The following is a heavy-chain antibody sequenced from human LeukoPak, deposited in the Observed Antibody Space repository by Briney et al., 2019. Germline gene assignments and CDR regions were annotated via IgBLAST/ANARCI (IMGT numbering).Heavy chain of an antibody. CDR1: GGSISSGDYY. D-gene: IGHD5-18*01. Sequence: SETLSLTCTVSGGSISSGDYYWSWIRRPPGKGLEWIGYIYYSGSTYYNPSLKSRVTISVDTSKNQFSLKLSSVTAADTAAYYCARGSGYSYGYVYWGQGTLVTVSS. CDR3: ARGSGYSYGYVY. V-gene: IGHV4-30-4*01. CDR2: IYYSGST. J-gene: IGHJ4*02.